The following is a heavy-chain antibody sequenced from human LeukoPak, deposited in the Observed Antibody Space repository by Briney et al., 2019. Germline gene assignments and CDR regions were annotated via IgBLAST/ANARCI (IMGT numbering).Heavy chain of an antibody. CDR1: GGSISSGSYY. D-gene: IGHD3-22*01. V-gene: IGHV4-61*02. CDR3: ARDQYYYDSSGYYLWGFDI. CDR2: IYTSGST. J-gene: IGHJ3*02. Sequence: PSQTLSLTCTVSGGSISSGSYYWSWIRQPAGKGLEWIGRIYTSGSTNYNPSLKSRVTISVDTSKNQFSLRLTSVTAADTAVYYCARDQYYYDSSGYYLWGFDIWGQGTMVTVSS.